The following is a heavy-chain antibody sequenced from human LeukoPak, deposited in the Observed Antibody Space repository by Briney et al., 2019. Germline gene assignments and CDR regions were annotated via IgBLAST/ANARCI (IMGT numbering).Heavy chain of an antibody. V-gene: IGHV3-23*01. CDR3: AKDSSPDDYISSFEI. D-gene: IGHD4/OR15-4a*01. Sequence: GVSLRLSCAASGFTFSSSAMSWVRQARGKGLEWVSSIHENGGNTYYADSVKGRFSISRDNSKNTLYLQMNSLRADDTAAYYCAKDSSPDDYISSFEIWGQGSMVTVSS. CDR2: IHENGGNT. J-gene: IGHJ3*02. CDR1: GFTFSSSA.